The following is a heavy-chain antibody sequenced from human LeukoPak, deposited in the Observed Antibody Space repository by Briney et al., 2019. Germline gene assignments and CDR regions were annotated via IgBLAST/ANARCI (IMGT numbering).Heavy chain of an antibody. D-gene: IGHD3-22*01. V-gene: IGHV3-7*01. CDR2: IKQDGSEK. CDR3: ARVDYYDSSGHSIDY. Sequence: GGSLRLSCAASGFTFSDYWMRWVRQAPGKGLEWVADIKQDGSEKYYGDSVKGRFTISRENAKNSLYLQMSSLRAEDTAVYYCARVDYYDSSGHSIDYWGQGTLVTVSS. CDR1: GFTFSDYW. J-gene: IGHJ4*02.